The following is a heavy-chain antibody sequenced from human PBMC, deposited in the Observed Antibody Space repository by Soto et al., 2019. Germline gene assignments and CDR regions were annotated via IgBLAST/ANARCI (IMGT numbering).Heavy chain of an antibody. V-gene: IGHV1-69*13. Sequence: SVKVSCKASGVTFSSETLGWVRQAPGQGLEWVGGIIPLFGTASYAQKFQGRVTITADESTSTVYMELSSLRSDDTAVYYWARAIPYHNWFDPWGQGTLVTVS. CDR1: GVTFSSET. CDR2: IIPLFGTA. CDR3: ARAIPYHNWFDP. D-gene: IGHD2-21*01. J-gene: IGHJ5*02.